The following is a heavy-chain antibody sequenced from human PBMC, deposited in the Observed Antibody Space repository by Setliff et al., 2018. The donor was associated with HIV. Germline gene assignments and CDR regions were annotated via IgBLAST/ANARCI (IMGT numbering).Heavy chain of an antibody. CDR1: GYTFTNYY. V-gene: IGHV1-46*01. CDR3: TRSSRDWIQVRFDP. CDR2: ITPNGGSA. Sequence: ASVKVSCKTSGYTFTNYYVHWVRQAPGQGLERMGVITPNGGSANYAQKFQGRVTMTSDTSTSTVYMELRNLRSDDTAVYFCTRSSRDWIQVRFDPWGQGTLVTVSS. J-gene: IGHJ5*02. D-gene: IGHD6-19*01.